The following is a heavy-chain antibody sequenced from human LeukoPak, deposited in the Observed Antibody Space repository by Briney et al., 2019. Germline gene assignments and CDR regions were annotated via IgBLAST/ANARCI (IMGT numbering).Heavy chain of an antibody. J-gene: IGHJ4*02. CDR3: AKVIVVAASPNGPFDY. D-gene: IGHD2-15*01. V-gene: IGHV3-23*01. CDR2: ISGSGDST. CDR1: GFTFSSCA. Sequence: PGGSLRLSCAASGFTFSSCAMSWVRQAPGKGLEWVSAISGSGDSTYYADSVKGRYTISRDNSKNTLFLQMNSLRAEDTALYYCAKVIVVAASPNGPFDYWGQGTLVTVSS.